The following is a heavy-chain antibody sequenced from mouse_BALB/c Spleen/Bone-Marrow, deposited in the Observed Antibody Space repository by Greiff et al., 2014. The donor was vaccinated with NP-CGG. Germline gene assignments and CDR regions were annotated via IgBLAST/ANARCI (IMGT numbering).Heavy chain of an antibody. Sequence: VKLVESGPGLVAPSQSLSTTCTVSGFSLTSYDISWIRQPPGKGLGWLGVIWTGGGTNYNSAFMSRLSISKDNSKSQVFLKMNSLQTDDTAIYYCVRPYGNYEAWFAYWGQGTLVTVSA. V-gene: IGHV2-9-2*01. CDR2: IWTGGGT. J-gene: IGHJ3*01. CDR1: GFSLTSYD. CDR3: VRPYGNYEAWFAY. D-gene: IGHD2-1*01.